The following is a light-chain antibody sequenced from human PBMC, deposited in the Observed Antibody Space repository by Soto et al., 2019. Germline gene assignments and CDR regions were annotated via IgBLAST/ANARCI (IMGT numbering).Light chain of an antibody. Sequence: QSLLTQPASVSVSPGQSITISCTGTSSDVGGYNYVSWYQQHPGKAPKLMIYEVSNRPSGVSNRFSGSKSGNTASLTISGLQAEDEADYYCSSYTSSSPYVFGTGTKVTVL. CDR3: SSYTSSSPYV. J-gene: IGLJ1*01. CDR1: SSDVGGYNY. V-gene: IGLV2-14*01. CDR2: EVS.